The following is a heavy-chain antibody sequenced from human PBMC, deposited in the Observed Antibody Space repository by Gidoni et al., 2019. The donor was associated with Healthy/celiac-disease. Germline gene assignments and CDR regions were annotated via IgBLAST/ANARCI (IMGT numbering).Heavy chain of an antibody. J-gene: IGHJ4*02. CDR3: ALEVEYCTNGVCSKGLDY. Sequence: QITLKESGPTLVKRTQTITLTCIFSGFSPSTLGVGVGWIRQPPGKALEWLALIYWNDDKRYTPSMKSRHTITKDTSNNQVVLTMTNMDPVDTATYYCALEVEYCTNGVCSKGLDYWGQGTLVTVSS. V-gene: IGHV2-5*01. D-gene: IGHD2-8*01. CDR1: GFSPSTLGVG. CDR2: IYWNDDK.